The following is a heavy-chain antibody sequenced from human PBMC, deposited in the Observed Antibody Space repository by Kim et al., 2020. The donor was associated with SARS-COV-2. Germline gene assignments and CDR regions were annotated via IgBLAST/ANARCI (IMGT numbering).Heavy chain of an antibody. D-gene: IGHD3-3*01. J-gene: IGHJ4*02. CDR1: GGTFSSYA. CDR3: ARGSSGYDFWSGYTL. CDR2: IIPIFGTA. V-gene: IGHV1-69*13. Sequence: SVKVSCKASGGTFSSYAISWVRQAPGQGLEWMGGIIPIFGTANYAQKFQGRVTITADESTSTAYMELSSLRSEDTAVYYCARGSSGYDFWSGYTLWGQGTLVTVSS.